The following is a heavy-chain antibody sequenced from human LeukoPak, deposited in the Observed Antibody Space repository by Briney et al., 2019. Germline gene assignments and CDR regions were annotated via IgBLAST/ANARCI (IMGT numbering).Heavy chain of an antibody. Sequence: SETPSLTCVVSGASFSDSYWSWIRQPPGRGLEWIGEIHHSGFTNYNPSLKSRVTISVDTSKNQFSLKLTSVTAADTAVYYCSRGGLGGSAFDIWGQGTMVTVSS. D-gene: IGHD3/OR15-3a*01. CDR1: GASFSDSY. CDR2: IHHSGFT. J-gene: IGHJ3*02. V-gene: IGHV4-34*01. CDR3: SRGGLGGSAFDI.